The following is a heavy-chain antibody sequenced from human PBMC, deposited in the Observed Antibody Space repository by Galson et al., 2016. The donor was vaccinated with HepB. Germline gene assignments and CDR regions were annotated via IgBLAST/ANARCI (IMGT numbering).Heavy chain of an antibody. CDR3: ARDRQWLVTFDY. Sequence: SLRLSCAASGFIFSDYAMTWVRQAPGKGLEWVAVISGDGTNKFYGDAVKGRFTISRDNSRNTLYLQMNRVRPEDTGVYYCARDRQWLVTFDYWGLGTLVTVSS. CDR2: ISGDGTNK. J-gene: IGHJ4*02. V-gene: IGHV3-30*03. CDR1: GFIFSDYA. D-gene: IGHD6-19*01.